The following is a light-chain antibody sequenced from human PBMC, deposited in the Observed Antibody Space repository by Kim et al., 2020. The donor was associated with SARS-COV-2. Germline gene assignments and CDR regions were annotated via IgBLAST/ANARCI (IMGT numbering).Light chain of an antibody. CDR2: DAS. V-gene: IGKV3-20*01. CDR3: QQYGAAPDT. J-gene: IGKJ2*01. Sequence: IVLTQSPGTLSLSPGERATLSCRTSQTINSNYLAWFQQKPGQAPRLLIHDASSRAPGIPDRFSGSGSGTDFTLTISGVEPEDFAVYYCQQYGAAPDTFGQGTKLEI. CDR1: QTINSNY.